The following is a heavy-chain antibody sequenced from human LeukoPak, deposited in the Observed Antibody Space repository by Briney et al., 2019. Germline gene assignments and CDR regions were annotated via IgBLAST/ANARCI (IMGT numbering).Heavy chain of an antibody. CDR3: EKGGDSSGYELDY. CDR1: GFTFSSNG. D-gene: IGHD3-22*01. J-gene: IGHJ4*02. V-gene: IGHV3-30*18. Sequence: PGRSLRLSCAASGFTFSSNGMHWVRQAPGKGLEWVAVISYDGSNKYYADSVKGRFTISRDYSKNTLFLQMNSPRAEDTAVYYCEKGGDSSGYELDYWGQGTLVTVST. CDR2: ISYDGSNK.